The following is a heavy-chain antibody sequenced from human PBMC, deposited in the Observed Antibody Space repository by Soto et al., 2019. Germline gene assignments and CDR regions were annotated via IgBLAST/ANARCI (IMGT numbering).Heavy chain of an antibody. CDR3: ARVGPPNNWFDP. D-gene: IGHD2-15*01. CDR1: GGSISSSSYY. V-gene: IGHV4-39*01. J-gene: IGHJ5*02. CDR2: IYYSGST. Sequence: SETLSLTCTVSGGSISSSSYYWGWIRQPPGKGLEWIGSIYYSGSTYYNPSLKSRVTISVDTSKNQFSLKLSSVTAADTAVYYCARVGPPNNWFDPWGQGTLVTVSS.